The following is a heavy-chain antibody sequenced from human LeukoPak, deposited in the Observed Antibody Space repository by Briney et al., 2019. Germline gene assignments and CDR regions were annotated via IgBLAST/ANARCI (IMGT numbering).Heavy chain of an antibody. CDR1: GYSFPNFL. CDR2: IYPGDSDT. V-gene: IGHV5-51*01. CDR3: ARQGADYHSSGYQY. J-gene: IGHJ4*02. Sequence: GESLKISCKGSGYSFPNFLIGWVREMPGKGLEWMGIIYPGDSDTRYSPSFQGQVTISADKSISTAYLQWNSLKASDTAMYYCARQGADYHSSGYQYWGQGTLVTVSS. D-gene: IGHD3-22*01.